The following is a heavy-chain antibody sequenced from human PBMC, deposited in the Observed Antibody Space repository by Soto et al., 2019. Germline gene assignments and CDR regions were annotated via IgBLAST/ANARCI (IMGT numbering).Heavy chain of an antibody. CDR1: GASISTNHHN. D-gene: IGHD3-9*01. V-gene: IGHV4-39*01. Sequence: QVQLQGSGPGLVRPSETLSLTCTVSGASISTNHHNWAWVRQPPGKGLEWMGNIHYRGDTYFNTSLGSRLSMSVHTSKNQFSLKLTSVTAADTAVYYCARLPTGYPNWFDPWGQGTLVTVSS. CDR2: IHYRGDT. J-gene: IGHJ5*02. CDR3: ARLPTGYPNWFDP.